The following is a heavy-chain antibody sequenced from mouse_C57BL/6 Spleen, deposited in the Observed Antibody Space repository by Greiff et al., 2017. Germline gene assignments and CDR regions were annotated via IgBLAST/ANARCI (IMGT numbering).Heavy chain of an antibody. D-gene: IGHD1-1*01. CDR1: GYAFSSYW. V-gene: IGHV1-80*01. Sequence: VKLVESGAELVKPGASVKISCKASGYAFSSYWMNWVKQRPGKGLEWIGQIYPGDGDTNYNGKFKGKATLTADKSSSTAYMQLSSLTSEDSAVYFCARGYYGSSEYYYAMDYWGQGTSVTVSS. J-gene: IGHJ4*01. CDR2: IYPGDGDT. CDR3: ARGYYGSSEYYYAMDY.